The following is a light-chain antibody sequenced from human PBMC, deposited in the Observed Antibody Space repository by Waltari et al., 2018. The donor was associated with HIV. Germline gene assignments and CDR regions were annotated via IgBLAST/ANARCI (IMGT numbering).Light chain of an antibody. CDR1: QRVSSH. J-gene: IGKJ1*01. Sequence: EIVMTQSPATMSVSPGGRATFSCRASQRVSSHLAGYQQKPGQAPRLLIYGASTRATGIPARFSGSGSGTEFTLTISSLQSEDFAVYYCQQYNNWHTWTFGQGTKVEIK. V-gene: IGKV3-15*01. CDR3: QQYNNWHTWT. CDR2: GAS.